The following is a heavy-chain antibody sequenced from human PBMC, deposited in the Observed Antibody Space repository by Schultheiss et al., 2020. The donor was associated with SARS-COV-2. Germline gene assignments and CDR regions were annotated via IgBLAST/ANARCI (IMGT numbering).Heavy chain of an antibody. CDR1: GGSISSSSYY. V-gene: IGHV4-39*01. CDR2: IYYSGST. D-gene: IGHD6-19*01. CDR3: ARQHLREWLSNWFDP. J-gene: IGHJ5*02. Sequence: SETLSLTCTVSGGSISSSSYYWGWIRQPPGKGLERIGSIYYSGSTYYNPSLKSRVTISVDTSKNQFSLKLSSVTAADTAVYYCARQHLREWLSNWFDPWGQGTLVTVSS.